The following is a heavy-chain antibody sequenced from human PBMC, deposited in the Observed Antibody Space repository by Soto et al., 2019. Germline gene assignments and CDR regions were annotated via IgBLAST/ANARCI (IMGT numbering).Heavy chain of an antibody. Sequence: SETLSLTCTVSGGSIRSYCWTWIRQPPGEGLEWIGCICNSGTTNYNPSLKSRVTISVDTSKNQFSLKLSSVTAADTAVYYCARQGLQWLPEGRDYFDYWGQGTLVTVSS. D-gene: IGHD6-19*01. CDR2: ICNSGTT. CDR1: GGSIRSYC. J-gene: IGHJ4*01. CDR3: ARQGLQWLPEGRDYFDY. V-gene: IGHV4-59*08.